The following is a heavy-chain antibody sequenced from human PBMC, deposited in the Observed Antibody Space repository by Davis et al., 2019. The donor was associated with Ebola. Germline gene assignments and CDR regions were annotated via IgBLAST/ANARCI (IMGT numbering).Heavy chain of an antibody. Sequence: AASVKVSCKASGYTFKNYAISWVRQAPGQGLEWMGWISTDPGGIIYAQKLQGRVTMTTDTSTSTAYMELRSLRSDDTAVYYCATQYSNGWFDPWGQGTLVTVSS. V-gene: IGHV1-18*01. J-gene: IGHJ5*02. D-gene: IGHD4-11*01. CDR3: ATQYSNGWFDP. CDR2: ISTDPGGI. CDR1: GYTFKNYA.